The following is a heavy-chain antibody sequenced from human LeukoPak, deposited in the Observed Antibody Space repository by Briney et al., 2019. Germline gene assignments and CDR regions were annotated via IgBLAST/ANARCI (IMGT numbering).Heavy chain of an antibody. Sequence: SETLSLTCAVYGGSFSGYYWSWIRQPPGKGLEWIGEINHSGSTNYNPSLKSRVTISVDTSKNQLSLKLSSVTAADTAVYYCARDVGGTTYYYGSGSYYEVDYWGQGTLVTVSS. D-gene: IGHD3-10*01. CDR3: ARDVGGTTYYYGSGSYYEVDY. CDR1: GGSFSGYY. CDR2: INHSGST. V-gene: IGHV4-34*01. J-gene: IGHJ4*02.